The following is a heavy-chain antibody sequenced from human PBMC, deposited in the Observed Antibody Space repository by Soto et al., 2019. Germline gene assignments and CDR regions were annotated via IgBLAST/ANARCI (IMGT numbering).Heavy chain of an antibody. V-gene: IGHV3-21*01. J-gene: IGHJ4*02. CDR1: GFTFSSYS. CDR2: ISSSGSYI. D-gene: IGHD6-19*01. Sequence: EVQLVESGGGLVKPGGSLRLSCAASGFTFSSYSMNWVRQAPGKGLEWVSCISSSGSYIYYADSVKGRFTISRDNAKNSLYMQMSSLRVEDTAVYYCARESSAGYNSAWYVPPDYWGQGTMVTVSS. CDR3: ARESSAGYNSAWYVPPDY.